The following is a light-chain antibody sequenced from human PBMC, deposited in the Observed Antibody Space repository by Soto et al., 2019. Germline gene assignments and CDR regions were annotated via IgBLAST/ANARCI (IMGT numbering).Light chain of an antibody. CDR2: DAS. CDR1: QTISSW. V-gene: IGKV1-5*01. J-gene: IGKJ1*01. Sequence: DIQMTQSPSTLSGSVGDRVTITCRASQTISSWLAWYQQKPGKAPNLLIYDASNVQSGVPPRFSGSGSGTEFTLTISSLQPDDFATYYCQQYESYWTFGQGTKVDIK. CDR3: QQYESYWT.